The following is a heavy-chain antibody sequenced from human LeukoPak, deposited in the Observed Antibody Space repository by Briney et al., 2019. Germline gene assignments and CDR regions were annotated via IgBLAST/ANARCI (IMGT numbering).Heavy chain of an antibody. V-gene: IGHV3-21*01. D-gene: IGHD2-2*01. J-gene: IGHJ6*03. CDR1: GFTFSDYS. CDR2: ITSAGGYT. CDR3: ATSGGFVLPNAITGNWYMDV. Sequence: GRSLRLSCGASGFTFSDYSMNWVRQAPGKGLAWVASITSAGGYTYYADSVKGRFTISRDNAQNSLILQMNSLRAEDTAVYFCATSGGFVLPNAITGNWYMDVWGRGTSVTVSS.